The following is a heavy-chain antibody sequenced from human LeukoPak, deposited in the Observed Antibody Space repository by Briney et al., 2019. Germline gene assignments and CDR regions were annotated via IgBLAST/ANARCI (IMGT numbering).Heavy chain of an antibody. CDR3: ARSITMAH. CDR1: GFTFSTYW. D-gene: IGHD6-19*01. CDR2: IKEDGSEK. Sequence: GRSLRLSCVASGFTFSTYWMTWVRQAPGKGLECVANIKEDGSEKNYVDSVKGRFTISRDNVKNSVYLQMNSLRVEDTAVYYCARSITMAHWGQGTLVTVSS. J-gene: IGHJ4*02. V-gene: IGHV3-7*01.